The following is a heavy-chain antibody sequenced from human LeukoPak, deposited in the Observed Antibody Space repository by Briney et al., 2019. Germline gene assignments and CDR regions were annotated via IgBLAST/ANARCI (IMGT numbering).Heavy chain of an antibody. J-gene: IGHJ4*02. CDR3: ASSGSYRFDY. Sequence: GGSLRLSCAASGSTFSSYSMNWVRQAPGKGLEWVSHITASGTAMFYADSVKGRFTISRDNAKNSLYLQMNSLRDEDTAVYYCASSGSYRFDYWGQGTLVTVSS. D-gene: IGHD1-26*01. CDR1: GSTFSSYS. CDR2: ITASGTAM. V-gene: IGHV3-48*02.